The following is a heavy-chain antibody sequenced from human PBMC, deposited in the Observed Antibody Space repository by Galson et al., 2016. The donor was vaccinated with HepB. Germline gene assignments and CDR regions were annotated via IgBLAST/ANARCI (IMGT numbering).Heavy chain of an antibody. Sequence: SLRLSCAASGFTFSSYWMSWVRQVPGQGLEWVANIKPDGSEKYYVESVKGRFTISRDNAKNSPFLQMNSLRVEDTAVYYCARQARPNYWGQGTLVTVSS. CDR1: GFTFSSYW. CDR2: IKPDGSEK. J-gene: IGHJ4*02. V-gene: IGHV3-7*01. CDR3: ARQARPNY.